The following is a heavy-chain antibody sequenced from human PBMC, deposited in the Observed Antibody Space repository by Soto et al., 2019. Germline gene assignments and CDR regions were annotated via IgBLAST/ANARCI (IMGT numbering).Heavy chain of an antibody. D-gene: IGHD6-19*01. CDR2: IYHSGST. Sequence: QVQLQESGPGLVKPSGTLSLTCVVSSGSISSSNWWSWVRQPPGKGLEWIGEIYHSGSTNYNPSLKSPVTKSEDKSKNQFSLKLSSVTAADTAVYYCAGDKGGGVAGKEYYFDYWGQGTLVTVSS. J-gene: IGHJ4*02. CDR3: AGDKGGGVAGKEYYFDY. V-gene: IGHV4-4*02. CDR1: SGSISSSNW.